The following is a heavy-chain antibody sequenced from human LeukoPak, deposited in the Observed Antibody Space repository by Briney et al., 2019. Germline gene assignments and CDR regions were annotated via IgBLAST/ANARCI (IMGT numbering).Heavy chain of an antibody. CDR1: GYTFTGYY. J-gene: IGHJ3*02. D-gene: IGHD3-22*01. V-gene: IGHV1-2*02. CDR2: INPNSGGT. Sequence: ASVKVSCKASGYTFTGYYMHWVRQAPGQGLEWMGWINPNSGGTNYAQKFQGRVTMTRDTSISTAYMELSRLRSEDTAVYYCARSQGGYGYYDSSGYPPGDDAFDIWGQGTMVTVSS. CDR3: ARSQGGYGYYDSSGYPPGDDAFDI.